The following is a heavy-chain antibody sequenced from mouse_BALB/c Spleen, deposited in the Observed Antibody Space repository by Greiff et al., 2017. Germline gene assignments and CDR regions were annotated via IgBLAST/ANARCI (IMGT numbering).Heavy chain of an antibody. CDR1: GFSLTSYD. D-gene: IGHD2-10*02. Sequence: VQVVESGPGLVAPSQSLSITCTVSGFSLTSYDISWIRQPPGKGLEWLGVIWTGGGTNYNSAFMSRLSISKDNSKSQVFLKMNSLQTDDTAIYYCVRDGRYGNLDYWGQGTTLTVSS. CDR3: VRDGRYGNLDY. CDR2: IWTGGGT. J-gene: IGHJ2*01. V-gene: IGHV2-9-2*01.